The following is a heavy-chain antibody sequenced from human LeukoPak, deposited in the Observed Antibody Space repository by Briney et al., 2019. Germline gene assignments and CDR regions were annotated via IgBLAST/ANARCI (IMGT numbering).Heavy chain of an antibody. J-gene: IGHJ4*02. CDR2: ISDSDDST. Sequence: GSMRLSCAASGFTFTNFAMSWVRQAPGKGLESVATISDSDDSTYYADSVLGRFTISRDKSRNTLYLEMTSLRAEDTAIYYCAKSLRGYGGYDSWGQGTQVTVSS. CDR3: AKSLRGYGGYDS. D-gene: IGHD4/OR15-4a*01. V-gene: IGHV3-23*01. CDR1: GFTFTNFA.